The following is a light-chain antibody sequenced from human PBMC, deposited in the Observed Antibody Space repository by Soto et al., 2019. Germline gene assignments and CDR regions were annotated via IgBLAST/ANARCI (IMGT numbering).Light chain of an antibody. Sequence: DIVMTQSPDSMAVSLGETVTINCKSSRNILSNNKNYFAWYQQKPGQPPKLLIYWASTRESGVPVRFSGSGSGTDFTLTIRGLQAPDVAVYYCQQYYTTPRTFGWGTKLEI. CDR2: WAS. V-gene: IGKV4-1*01. CDR3: QQYYTTPRT. CDR1: RNILSNNKNY. J-gene: IGKJ2*01.